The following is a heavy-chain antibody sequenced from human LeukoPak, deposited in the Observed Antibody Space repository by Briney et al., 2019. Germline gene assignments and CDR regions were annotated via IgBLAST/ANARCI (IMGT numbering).Heavy chain of an antibody. D-gene: IGHD2-2*02. J-gene: IGHJ4*02. Sequence: GGSLRLSCAASGFTFSSHAMSWVRQAPGKGLEWVSAISGSGASKYYAESVKGRFTISRDNSKNMVYLQMNSLRAEDTALYYCAKGPYCSSSSCYTIGSFDFWGQGTLVTVSS. CDR3: AKGPYCSSSSCYTIGSFDF. CDR1: GFTFSSHA. V-gene: IGHV3-23*01. CDR2: ISGSGASK.